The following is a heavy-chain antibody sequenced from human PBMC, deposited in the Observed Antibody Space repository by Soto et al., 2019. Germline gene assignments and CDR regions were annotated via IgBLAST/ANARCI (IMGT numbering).Heavy chain of an antibody. CDR3: ARNIAAAGTWAASMDV. J-gene: IGHJ6*02. CDR1: GGSISSYY. V-gene: IGHV4-59*01. Sequence: SETLSLTCPVSGGSISSYYWSWIRQPPGKGLEWIGYIYYSGSTNCNPSLKSRVTISVDTSKNQFPLKLSRLRSDDTAVYYCARNIAAAGTWAASMDVWGQGTTVTVSS. CDR2: IYYSGST. D-gene: IGHD6-13*01.